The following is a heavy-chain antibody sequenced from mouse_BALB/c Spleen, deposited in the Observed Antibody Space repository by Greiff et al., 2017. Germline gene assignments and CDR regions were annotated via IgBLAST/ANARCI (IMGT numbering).Heavy chain of an antibody. CDR1: GFTFSSFG. V-gene: IGHV5-17*02. CDR3: ARHLDY. J-gene: IGHJ2*01. Sequence: EVKLVESGGGLVQPGGSRKLSCAASGFTFSSFGMHWVRQAPEKGLEWVAYISSGSSTIYYADTVKGRFTISRDNPKNTLFLQMTSLRSEDTAMYYCARHLDYWGQGTTLTVSS. CDR2: ISSGSSTI.